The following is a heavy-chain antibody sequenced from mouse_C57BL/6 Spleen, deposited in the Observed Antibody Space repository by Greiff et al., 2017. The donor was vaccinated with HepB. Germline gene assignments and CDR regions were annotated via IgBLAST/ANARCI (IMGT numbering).Heavy chain of an antibody. V-gene: IGHV1-64*01. CDR2: IHPNSGST. CDR3: ARTPPLYNAMDY. J-gene: IGHJ4*01. Sequence: VQLQQPGAELVKPGASVKLSCKASGYTFTSYWMHWVKQRPGQGLEWIGMIHPNSGSTNYNEKFKSKATLTVDKSSSTAYMQLSSLTSEDSAVYYCARTPPLYNAMDYWGQGTSVTVSS. CDR1: GYTFTSYW. D-gene: IGHD1-3*01.